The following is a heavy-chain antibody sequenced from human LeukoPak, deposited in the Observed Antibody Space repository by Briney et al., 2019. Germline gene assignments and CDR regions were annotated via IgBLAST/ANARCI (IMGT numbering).Heavy chain of an antibody. J-gene: IGHJ4*02. CDR1: GFTFDDYA. CDR2: ISSSSSYI. V-gene: IGHV3-21*01. Sequence: GGSLRLSCAASGFTFDDYAMHWVRQAPGKGLEWVSFISSSSSYIYYEDSVKGRFTISRDNAKNSLYLQMNSLRAEDMAVYYCAPSPDYGDYYWGQGTLVTLSS. CDR3: APSPDYGDYY. D-gene: IGHD4-17*01.